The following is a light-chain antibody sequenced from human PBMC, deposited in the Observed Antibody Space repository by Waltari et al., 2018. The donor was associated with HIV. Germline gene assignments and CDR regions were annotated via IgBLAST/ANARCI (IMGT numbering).Light chain of an antibody. V-gene: IGLV1-44*01. Sequence: SELTQPPSVSGTPGQRVTISCSGGNSNIGRNPVTWYQHLPGAAPKVLIYTDDKRPWGVPDRFSGSKTGTSASLAISGLQSDDEAVYYCATWDDSLDHVFGTGTKVSVL. CDR1: NSNIGRNP. CDR3: ATWDDSLDHV. CDR2: TDD. J-gene: IGLJ1*01.